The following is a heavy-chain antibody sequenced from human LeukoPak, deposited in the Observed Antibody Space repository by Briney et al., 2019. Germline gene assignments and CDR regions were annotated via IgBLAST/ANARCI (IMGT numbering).Heavy chain of an antibody. D-gene: IGHD2-15*01. V-gene: IGHV4-34*01. CDR2: INHSGST. J-gene: IGHJ4*02. CDR1: GGSFSGYY. CDR3: AGLGYCSGGSCYIFDY. Sequence: SETLSLTCAVYGGSFSGYYWSWIRQPPGKGLEWIGEINHSGSTNYNPSLKSRVTISVDTSMNQFSLKLSSVTAADTAVYYCAGLGYCSGGSCYIFDYWGQGTLVTVSS.